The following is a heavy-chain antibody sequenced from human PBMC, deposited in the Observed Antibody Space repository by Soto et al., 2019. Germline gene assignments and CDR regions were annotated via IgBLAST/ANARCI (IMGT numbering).Heavy chain of an antibody. V-gene: IGHV6-1*01. CDR1: GDSVSSNSAA. CDR2: TYYRSKWYN. CDR3: ARGGRYIPGYSSSWYYGY. Sequence: SQTLSLTCAISGDSVSSNSAAWNWIRQSPSRGLEWLGRTYYRSKWYNDYAVSVKSRITINPDTSKNQFSLKLSSVTAADTAVYYCARGGRYIPGYSSSWYYGYWGQGTLVTVSS. D-gene: IGHD6-13*01. J-gene: IGHJ4*02.